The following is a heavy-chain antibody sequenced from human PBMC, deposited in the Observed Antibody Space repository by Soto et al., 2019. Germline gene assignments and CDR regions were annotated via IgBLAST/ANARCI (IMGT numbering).Heavy chain of an antibody. CDR3: ARGHHDYGDYEVWYYFDY. V-gene: IGHV1-8*01. J-gene: IGHJ4*02. D-gene: IGHD4-17*01. Sequence: GASVKVSCKASGYTFTSYDINWVRQATGQGREWMGWMNPNSGNTGYAQKFQGRVTMTRNTSISTAYMELSSLRSEDTAVYYCARGHHDYGDYEVWYYFDYWGQGTLVTVSS. CDR1: GYTFTSYD. CDR2: MNPNSGNT.